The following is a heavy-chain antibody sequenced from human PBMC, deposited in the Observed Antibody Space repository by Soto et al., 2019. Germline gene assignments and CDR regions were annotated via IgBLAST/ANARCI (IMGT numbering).Heavy chain of an antibody. CDR1: GYTFTSYG. Sequence: ASVKVSCKASGYTFTSYGISWVRQAPGQGLEWIGWISAYNGNTNYAQKLQGRVTMTTDTSTSTAYMELRSLRSDDTAVYYCARVVVVITGGRIFDIWGQGTMVTVSS. D-gene: IGHD3-22*01. CDR3: ARVVVVITGGRIFDI. CDR2: ISAYNGNT. J-gene: IGHJ3*02. V-gene: IGHV1-18*01.